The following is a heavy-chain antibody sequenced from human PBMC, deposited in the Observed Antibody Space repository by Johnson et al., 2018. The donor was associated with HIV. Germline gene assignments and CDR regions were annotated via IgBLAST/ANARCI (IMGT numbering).Heavy chain of an antibody. Sequence: VQLVESGGGVVQPGRSLRLSCAASGFTFSTCPMHWVRQAPGKGLDWVSVIYSGGSTYYADSVKGRVSIPRDNSKETLYLHMNSLRAENTAMYYCARATQWLESDAFDIWGQGTMVTVSS. D-gene: IGHD6-19*01. V-gene: IGHV3-66*02. CDR3: ARATQWLESDAFDI. CDR2: IYSGGST. CDR1: GFTFSTCP. J-gene: IGHJ3*02.